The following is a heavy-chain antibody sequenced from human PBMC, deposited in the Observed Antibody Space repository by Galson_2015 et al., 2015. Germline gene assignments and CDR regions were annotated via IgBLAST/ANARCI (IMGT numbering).Heavy chain of an antibody. CDR2: ISYDGSNK. J-gene: IGHJ6*02. Sequence: SLRLSCAASGFTFSSYAMHWVRQAPGKGLEWVAVISYDGSNKYYADSVKGRFTISRDNSKNTLYLQMNSLRAEDTAVYYCARDLGSTNYYYGMDVWGQGTTVTVSS. V-gene: IGHV3-30-3*01. CDR1: GFTFSSYA. D-gene: IGHD1-26*01. CDR3: ARDLGSTNYYYGMDV.